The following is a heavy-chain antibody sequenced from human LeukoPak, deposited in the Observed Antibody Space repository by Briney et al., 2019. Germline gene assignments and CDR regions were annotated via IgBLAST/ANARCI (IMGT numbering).Heavy chain of an antibody. J-gene: IGHJ4*02. Sequence: PGRSLRLSCAASGFTFSSYGMHWVRQAPGKGLEWVAVISYDGSNKYYADSVKGRFTISRDNSKNTLYLQMNSLRAEDTAVYYCAKGGNDYGDYVWHWGQGTLVTVSS. CDR2: ISYDGSNK. D-gene: IGHD4-17*01. CDR3: AKGGNDYGDYVWH. V-gene: IGHV3-30*18. CDR1: GFTFSSYG.